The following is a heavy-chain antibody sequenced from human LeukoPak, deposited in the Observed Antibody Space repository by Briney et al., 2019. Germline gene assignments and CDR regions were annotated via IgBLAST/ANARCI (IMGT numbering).Heavy chain of an antibody. CDR2: IKQDGSEK. Sequence: GGSLRLSCAASGFTFSSYWMTWVRQAPGKGLEWVANIKQDGSEKYYVDSVKGRFTISRDNAKNSLYLQINSLRAEDTAVYYCASQGGSGWYWGQGTLVTVSS. V-gene: IGHV3-7*03. D-gene: IGHD6-19*01. J-gene: IGHJ4*02. CDR1: GFTFSSYW. CDR3: ASQGGSGWY.